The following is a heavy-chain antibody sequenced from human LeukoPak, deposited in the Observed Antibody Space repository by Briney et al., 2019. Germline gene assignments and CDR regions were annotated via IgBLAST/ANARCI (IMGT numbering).Heavy chain of an antibody. D-gene: IGHD3-10*01. CDR3: ARSLYYYGADAFDI. CDR2: IYYSGST. Sequence: SETLSLTCTVSGGSISSYYWSWIRQPAGRGLEWIGYIYYSGSTNYNPSLKSRVTISLDTSKKQFSLKLSSVTAADTAVYYCARSLYYYGADAFDIWGQGTMVTVSS. CDR1: GGSISSYY. J-gene: IGHJ3*02. V-gene: IGHV4-59*01.